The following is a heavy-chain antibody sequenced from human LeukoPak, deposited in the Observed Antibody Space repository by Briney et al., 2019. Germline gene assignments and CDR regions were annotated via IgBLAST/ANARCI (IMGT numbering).Heavy chain of an antibody. Sequence: ASETLSLTCTVSGGSIRSSYYYWSWIRQPPGKGLEWIGYIYYSGSTNYNPSLESRVTISVDTSKNQFSLKLSSVTAADTAVYYCARDLNYYDSSGYLYYYGMDVWGQGTTVTVSS. CDR2: IYYSGST. V-gene: IGHV4-61*01. J-gene: IGHJ6*02. CDR1: GGSIRSSYYY. CDR3: ARDLNYYDSSGYLYYYGMDV. D-gene: IGHD3-22*01.